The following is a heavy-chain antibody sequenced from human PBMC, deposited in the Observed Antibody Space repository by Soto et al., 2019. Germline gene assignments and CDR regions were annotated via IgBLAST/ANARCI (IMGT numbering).Heavy chain of an antibody. Sequence: PVGSLRLSCAASGFTFSTSVMTWVRQAPGKGLEWVTGVSGDGYSIYYADSVKGRFAISRDNSKNTLYLQMNSLRAEDTAVYYCARGLRYSSGWPVDYWGQGTLVTVSS. CDR2: VSGDGYSI. D-gene: IGHD6-19*01. CDR1: GFTFSTSV. V-gene: IGHV3-23*01. J-gene: IGHJ4*02. CDR3: ARGLRYSSGWPVDY.